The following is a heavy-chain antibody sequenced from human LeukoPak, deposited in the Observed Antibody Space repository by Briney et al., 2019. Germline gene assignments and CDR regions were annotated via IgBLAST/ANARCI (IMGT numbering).Heavy chain of an antibody. CDR1: GYTFTSYG. V-gene: IGHV1-18*01. D-gene: IGHD3-3*01. Sequence: ASVKVSCKASGYTFTSYGISWVRQAPGQGLEWMGWISAYNGNTNYAQKLQGRVTMTTDTSTSTAYMELRSLRSDDTAVYYCARDFYDFWSGYSGSAFDIWGQGTMVTVSS. J-gene: IGHJ3*02. CDR2: ISAYNGNT. CDR3: ARDFYDFWSGYSGSAFDI.